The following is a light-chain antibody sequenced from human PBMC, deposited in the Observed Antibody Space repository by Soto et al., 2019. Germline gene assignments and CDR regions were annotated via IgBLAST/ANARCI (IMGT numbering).Light chain of an antibody. CDR1: SSDVGGYNY. CDR2: DVS. CDR3: SSYTSSSPVV. J-gene: IGLJ2*01. V-gene: IGLV2-14*01. Sequence: QSLLTQPASVSGSPGQSITISCTGTSSDVGGYNYVSWYQQHPGKAPKLMIYDVSNRPSGVSNRFSGSKSGNTASLTISGLQAEDEADYYCSSYTSSSPVVFGGGTQLTVL.